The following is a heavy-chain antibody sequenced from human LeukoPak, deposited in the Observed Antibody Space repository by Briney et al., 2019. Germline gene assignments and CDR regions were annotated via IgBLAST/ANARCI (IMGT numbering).Heavy chain of an antibody. D-gene: IGHD6-13*01. J-gene: IGHJ6*03. CDR2: ISGSGGSP. Sequence: GGTLRLSCAASGFTFSNYGMNWVRQAPGKGLEWVSAISGSGGSPYYANSVKGRFTISRDSSKNTLYLQMNSLRAEDTAVYYCAKTYSSSRAHYYYYYYMDVWRKGTTVTIPS. V-gene: IGHV3-23*01. CDR3: AKTYSSSRAHYYYYYYMDV. CDR1: GFTFSNYG.